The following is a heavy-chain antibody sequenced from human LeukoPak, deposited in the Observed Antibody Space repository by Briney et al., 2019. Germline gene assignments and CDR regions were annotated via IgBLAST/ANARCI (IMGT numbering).Heavy chain of an antibody. V-gene: IGHV3-64*04. Sequence: GGSLRLSCSASGFTFNRFYLHWVRQAPGKGLEFVSHISSNGATTYYADSVKGRFTISRDNSKNTLYLQMNSLRAEDTAVYYCARDLGDILTGPSNYYYYGMDVWGQGTTVTVSS. D-gene: IGHD3-9*01. CDR3: ARDLGDILTGPSNYYYYGMDV. J-gene: IGHJ6*02. CDR1: GFTFNRFY. CDR2: ISSNGATT.